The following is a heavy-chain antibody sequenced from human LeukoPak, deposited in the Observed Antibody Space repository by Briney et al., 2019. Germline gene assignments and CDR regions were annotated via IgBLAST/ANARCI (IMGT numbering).Heavy chain of an antibody. Sequence: ASVKVSCKASGYTFTSYDIHRVRQATGQGLEWMGWMNPNSGNTGYAQKFQGRITVTRNTSISTAYMELSSLRSDDTAVYCCATLIRSWGQGTLVTVSS. CDR1: GYTFTSYD. D-gene: IGHD2-21*01. V-gene: IGHV1-8*01. J-gene: IGHJ4*02. CDR2: MNPNSGNT. CDR3: ATLIRS.